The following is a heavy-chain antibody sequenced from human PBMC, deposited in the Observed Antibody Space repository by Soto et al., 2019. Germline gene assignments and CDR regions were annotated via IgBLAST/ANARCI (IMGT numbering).Heavy chain of an antibody. CDR2: IWYDGSNK. J-gene: IGHJ4*02. Sequence: PGGSLRLSCAASGFTFSSYGMHWVRQAPGKGLEWVAVIWYDGSNKYYADSVKGRFTISRDISKNTLYLQMNSLRAEDTAVYYCAREAVIVIAAPEYYFDHWGQGTLVTVSS. V-gene: IGHV3-33*01. CDR3: AREAVIVIAAPEYYFDH. CDR1: GFTFSSYG. D-gene: IGHD2-15*01.